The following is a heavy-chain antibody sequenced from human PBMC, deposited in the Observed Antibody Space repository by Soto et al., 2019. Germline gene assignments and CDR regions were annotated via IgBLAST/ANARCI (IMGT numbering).Heavy chain of an antibody. V-gene: IGHV4-39*01. D-gene: IGHD3-9*01. CDR3: TRQLTVRYVDSYYFDY. CDR2: IYYSGST. Sequence: PSETPSLTCTVSGGSISSSSYYWGWIRQPPGKGLEWIGSIYYSGSTYYNPSLKSRVTISGDTSKNQFSLKLSSVTAADTAVYYCTRQLTVRYVDSYYFDYCGQGTLVTVSS. J-gene: IGHJ4*02. CDR1: GGSISSSSYY.